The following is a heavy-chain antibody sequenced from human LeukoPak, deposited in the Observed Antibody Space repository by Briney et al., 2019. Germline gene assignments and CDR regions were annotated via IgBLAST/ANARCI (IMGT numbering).Heavy chain of an antibody. CDR1: GFTFSSYA. CDR2: ISGSGGST. V-gene: IGHV3-23*01. Sequence: GGSLRLSCAASGFTFSSYAMSWVRQAPGKGLEWVSAISGSGGSTYYADSVRGRFTISRDNSKNTLYLQMNSLRAEDTALYYCAKAAYGDYVNWFDPWGQGILVIVSS. CDR3: AKAAYGDYVNWFDP. J-gene: IGHJ5*02. D-gene: IGHD4-17*01.